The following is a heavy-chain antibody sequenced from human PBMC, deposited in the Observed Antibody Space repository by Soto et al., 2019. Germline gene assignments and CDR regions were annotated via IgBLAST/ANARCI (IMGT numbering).Heavy chain of an antibody. Sequence: EVQLVESGGGLVQPGGSLRLSCAASGFTFSSYSMNWVRQAPGKGLEWVSYISSSSSTIYYADSVKGRFTISRDNAKNSLYLQMNILRAEDTAVYYCARDSSYYDILTGEYYYYYGMDVWGQGTTVTVSS. D-gene: IGHD3-9*01. CDR2: ISSSSSTI. CDR3: ARDSSYYDILTGEYYYYYGMDV. J-gene: IGHJ6*02. CDR1: GFTFSSYS. V-gene: IGHV3-48*01.